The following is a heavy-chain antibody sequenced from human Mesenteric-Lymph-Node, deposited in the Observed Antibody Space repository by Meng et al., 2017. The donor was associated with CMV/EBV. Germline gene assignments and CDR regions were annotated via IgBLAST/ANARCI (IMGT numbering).Heavy chain of an antibody. Sequence: ASGYIFTSYGISWVRQAPGQGLEWMGWISAHDGNTNYAQNVQGRITMTTDTSTSTAYMELRSLRSDDTAVYYCARASGSSWYLPFDYWGQGTLVTVSS. D-gene: IGHD6-13*01. CDR2: ISAHDGNT. J-gene: IGHJ4*02. CDR1: GYIFTSYG. CDR3: ARASGSSWYLPFDY. V-gene: IGHV1-18*04.